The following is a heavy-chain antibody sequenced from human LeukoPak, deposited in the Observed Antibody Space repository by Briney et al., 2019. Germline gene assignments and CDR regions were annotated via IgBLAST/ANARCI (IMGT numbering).Heavy chain of an antibody. D-gene: IGHD2-2*01. V-gene: IGHV3-48*02. CDR2: ISGSSNTI. Sequence: PGGSLRLSCAASGFTFSSYSMNWVRQAPGEGLEWVSYISGSSNTIYYADSVKGRFTISRDTAKNSLYLQMNSLRDEDSAVYYCARGYCSSNSCAFDYWGQGTLVTASS. J-gene: IGHJ4*02. CDR3: ARGYCSSNSCAFDY. CDR1: GFTFSSYS.